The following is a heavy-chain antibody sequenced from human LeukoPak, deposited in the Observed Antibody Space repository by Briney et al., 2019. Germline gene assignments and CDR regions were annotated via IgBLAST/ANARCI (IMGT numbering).Heavy chain of an antibody. CDR1: DFTFSNYW. D-gene: IGHD6-13*01. J-gene: IGHJ5*02. CDR2: INSDGSST. V-gene: IGHV3-74*01. CDR3: ARAAQQLGWFDP. Sequence: GGSLRLSCVVSDFTFSNYWMHWVRQAPGKGLVWVSRINSDGSSTSYADSVKGRFTISRDNAKNTLYLQMNSLRAEDTAVYYCARAAQQLGWFDPWGQGTLVTVSS.